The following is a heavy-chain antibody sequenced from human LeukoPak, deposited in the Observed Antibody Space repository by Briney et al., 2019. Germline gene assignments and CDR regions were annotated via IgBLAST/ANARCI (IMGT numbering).Heavy chain of an antibody. Sequence: ASVKVSCKASGYTFTDYYMHWVRQAPGKGLEWMGGFDPEDGETIYAQKFQGRVTMTEDTSTDTAYMELSSLRSEDTAVYYCAAALPTVVTSTFDYWGQGTLVTVSS. CDR1: GYTFTDYY. V-gene: IGHV1-24*01. J-gene: IGHJ4*02. CDR3: AAALPTVVTSTFDY. D-gene: IGHD4-23*01. CDR2: FDPEDGET.